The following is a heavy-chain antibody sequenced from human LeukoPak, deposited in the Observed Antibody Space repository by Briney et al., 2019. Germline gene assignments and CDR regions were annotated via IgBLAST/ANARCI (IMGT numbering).Heavy chain of an antibody. D-gene: IGHD3-10*01. V-gene: IGHV3-53*01. CDR2: IYSGGST. Sequence: GGSLRLSCAASGFTVSSNYMSWVRQAPGKGLEWVSVIYSGGSTYYADSVKGRFTISRDNSKNTLYLQMNSLRAEDTAVYYCARDRGKGAYAFDIWGQGTMVTVSS. J-gene: IGHJ3*02. CDR1: GFTVSSNY. CDR3: ARDRGKGAYAFDI.